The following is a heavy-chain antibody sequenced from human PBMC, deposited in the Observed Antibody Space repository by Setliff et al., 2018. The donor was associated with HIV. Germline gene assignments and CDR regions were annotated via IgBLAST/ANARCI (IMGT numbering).Heavy chain of an antibody. CDR3: AREVGDSSGYYYRNYYFDS. Sequence: SGGSLRLSCAASGFTFSSYSMNWVRQAPGKGLEWVSAISSGGEIMFYADSVKGRFTISRDNSKNTLYLQMNSLGAEDTAVYYCAREVGDSSGYYYRNYYFDSWGQGTLVTVSS. CDR2: ISSGGEIM. J-gene: IGHJ4*02. CDR1: GFTFSSYS. V-gene: IGHV3-23*01. D-gene: IGHD3-22*01.